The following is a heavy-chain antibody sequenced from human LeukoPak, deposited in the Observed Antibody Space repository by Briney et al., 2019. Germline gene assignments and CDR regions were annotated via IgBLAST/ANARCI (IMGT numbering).Heavy chain of an antibody. V-gene: IGHV3-30*03. CDR2: ISYDGSKK. CDR3: ARRAGAYSHPYDY. Sequence: GGSLRLSCAASGFTFSSYWMHWVRQAPGKGLEWVAVISYDGSKKYYADSVKGRFTISRDNSKNTLYLQMNSLRAEDTAVYYCARRAGAYSHPYDYWGQGTLVTVSS. CDR1: GFTFSSYW. D-gene: IGHD4/OR15-4a*01. J-gene: IGHJ4*02.